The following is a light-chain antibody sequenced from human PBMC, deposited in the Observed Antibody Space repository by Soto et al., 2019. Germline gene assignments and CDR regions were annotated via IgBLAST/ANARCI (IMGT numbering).Light chain of an antibody. J-gene: IGLJ1*01. CDR1: SPNIGSNY. V-gene: IGLV1-47*01. Sequence: QSVLTQPPSASGTPGQRVTISCSGSSPNIGSNYVYWYQQLPGTAPKLLIYRNNQRPSGVPDRFSGSKSGTSASLAISGLRSEDEADYYCAAWDDSLSALYVFGTGTKLTVL. CDR3: AAWDDSLSALYV. CDR2: RNN.